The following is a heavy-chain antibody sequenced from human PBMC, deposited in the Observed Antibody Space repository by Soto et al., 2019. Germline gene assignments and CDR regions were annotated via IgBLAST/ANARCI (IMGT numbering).Heavy chain of an antibody. CDR2: INHGGVT. J-gene: IGHJ4*02. CDR1: GGSITSSGHA. Sequence: QLQLQESGSGLGRPSQTLSLTCAVSGGSITSSGHAWSWIRQPPGKGLEWIGHINHGGVTQYNPSLKSRVTLSVDRSKNKFSLNLSSVTAADTAVYYCARLQFGEGFDFWGQGALVIVSS. V-gene: IGHV4-30-2*01. D-gene: IGHD3-10*01. CDR3: ARLQFGEGFDF.